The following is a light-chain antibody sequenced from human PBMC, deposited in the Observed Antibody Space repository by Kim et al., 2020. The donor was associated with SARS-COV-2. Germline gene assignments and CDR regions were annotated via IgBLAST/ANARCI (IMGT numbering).Light chain of an antibody. Sequence: RQTATRTCTGNSNDIGNQGAAWLQQHQGHPPKLLSYANNNRPSGISERFSASRSGNTASLTITGLQPEDEADYYCSTWDSSLSAWVFGGGTQLTVL. V-gene: IGLV10-54*01. CDR1: SNDIGNQG. CDR3: STWDSSLSAWV. J-gene: IGLJ3*02. CDR2: ANN.